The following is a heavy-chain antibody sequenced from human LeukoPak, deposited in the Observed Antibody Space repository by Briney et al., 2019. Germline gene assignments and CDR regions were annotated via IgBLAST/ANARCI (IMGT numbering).Heavy chain of an antibody. V-gene: IGHV4-4*02. D-gene: IGHD5-18*01. J-gene: IGHJ6*04. CDR3: ARGDRDTAMVAGV. CDR2: IYHSGST. CDR1: GGSISSSNW. Sequence: SGTLSLTCAVSGGSISSSNWWSWVRQPPGKGLEWIGEIYHSGSTNYNPSLKSRVTISVDTSKNQFSLKLSSVAAADTAVYYCARGDRDTAMVAGVWGKGTTVTVSS.